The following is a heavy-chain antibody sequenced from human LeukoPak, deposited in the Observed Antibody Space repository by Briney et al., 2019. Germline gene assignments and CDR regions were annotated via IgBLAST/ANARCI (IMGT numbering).Heavy chain of an antibody. D-gene: IGHD6-13*01. J-gene: IGHJ5*02. Sequence: SETLSLTCTVSGVSISSGGYYWSWIRQHPGKGLEWIGYIYYSGSTYYNPSLKSRVTISVDTSKNQFSLKLSPVTAADTAVYYCARVDDSSSLRNWFDPWGQGTLVTVSS. CDR2: IYYSGST. CDR3: ARVDDSSSLRNWFDP. CDR1: GVSISSGGYY. V-gene: IGHV4-31*03.